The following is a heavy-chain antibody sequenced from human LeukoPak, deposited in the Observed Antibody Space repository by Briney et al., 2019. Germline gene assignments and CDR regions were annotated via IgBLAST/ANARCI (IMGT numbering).Heavy chain of an antibody. J-gene: IGHJ5*02. V-gene: IGHV1-18*01. D-gene: IGHD3-10*01. CDR2: ISAYNGNT. CDR1: GYTFTSYG. CDR3: ARGIPLWKELRRDWLDP. Sequence: ASVKVSCKASGYTFTSYGISWVRQAPGQGLEWMGWISAYNGNTNYAQKLQGRVTMTTDTSTSTAYMELRSLRSDDTAVYYCARGIPLWKELRRDWLDPWGQGTQVTVSS.